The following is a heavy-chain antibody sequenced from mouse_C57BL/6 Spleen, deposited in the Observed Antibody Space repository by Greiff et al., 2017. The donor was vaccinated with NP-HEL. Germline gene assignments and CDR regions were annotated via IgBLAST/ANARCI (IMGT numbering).Heavy chain of an antibody. J-gene: IGHJ2*01. CDR2: IYPRDGST. Sequence: QVQLQQSDAELVKPGASVKISCKVSGYTFTDHTIHWMKQRPEQGLEWIGYIYPRDGSTKYNEKFKDKATLTADKSSSTAYMQLNSLTSEDSAVYCGARDWYYDSSYFDYWGQGTTLTVSS. CDR1: GYTFTDHT. D-gene: IGHD1-1*01. CDR3: ARDWYYDSSYFDY. V-gene: IGHV1-78*01.